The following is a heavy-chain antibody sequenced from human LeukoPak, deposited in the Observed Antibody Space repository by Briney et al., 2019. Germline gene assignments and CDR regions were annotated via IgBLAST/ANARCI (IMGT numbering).Heavy chain of an antibody. CDR1: GGSFSGYY. CDR3: ARGSGGYHYDH. CDR2: INHSGST. J-gene: IGHJ5*02. V-gene: IGHV4-34*01. D-gene: IGHD3-22*01. Sequence: PSETLSLTCAVYGGSFSGYYWSWIRQPPGKGLEWIGEINHSGSTNYNPSLKSRVTISVDTSKNQFSLKLSSVTAADTAVYYCARGSGGYHYDHWGQGTLVTVSS.